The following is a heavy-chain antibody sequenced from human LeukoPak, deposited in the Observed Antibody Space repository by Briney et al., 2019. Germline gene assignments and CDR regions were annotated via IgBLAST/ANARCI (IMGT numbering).Heavy chain of an antibody. CDR1: GGAFSGYY. CDR2: INHSGST. D-gene: IGHD3-22*01. V-gene: IGHV4-34*01. J-gene: IGHJ4*02. Sequence: SETLSLTCPVHGGAFSGYYWTWIRQPPGKGLEWIGEINHSGSTTYNPSLKSLVTISVDTSKNQFSLKVNSVTAADTAIYYCARGPSERYYESIGYYYFDYWGQGTLVTVSS. CDR3: ARGPSERYYESIGYYYFDY.